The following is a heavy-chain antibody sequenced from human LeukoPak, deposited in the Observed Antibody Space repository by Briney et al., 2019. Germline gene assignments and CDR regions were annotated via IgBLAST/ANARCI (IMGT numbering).Heavy chain of an antibody. CDR1: GFTFSSYS. V-gene: IGHV3-21*01. D-gene: IGHD2-15*01. J-gene: IGHJ6*02. Sequence: GGSLRLSCAASGFTFSSYSMNWVRQAPGKGLEWVSSISSSSSYIYYADSVKGRFTISRDNAKNSLYLQMNSLRAEDTAVYYCARDCSGGSCYLRTPYYYYGMDVWGQGTTVTVSS. CDR3: ARDCSGGSCYLRTPYYYYGMDV. CDR2: ISSSSSYI.